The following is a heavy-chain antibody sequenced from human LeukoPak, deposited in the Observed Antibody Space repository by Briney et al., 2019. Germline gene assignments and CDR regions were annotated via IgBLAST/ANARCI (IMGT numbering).Heavy chain of an antibody. J-gene: IGHJ3*02. V-gene: IGHV4-34*01. CDR3: ARRQKTGRWGAFDI. CDR2: INHSGST. D-gene: IGHD1-26*01. CDR1: GGSFSGYY. Sequence: SETLSLTCVVYGGSFSGYYWSWIRQPPGKGLEWIGEINHSGSTNYNPSLKSRVTISVDTSKNQFSLKLSSVTAADTAVYYCARRQKTGRWGAFDIWGQGTMVTVSS.